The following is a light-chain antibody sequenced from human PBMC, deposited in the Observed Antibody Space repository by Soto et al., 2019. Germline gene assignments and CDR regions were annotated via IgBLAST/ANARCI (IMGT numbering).Light chain of an antibody. J-gene: IGKJ1*01. Sequence: DIQMTQSPSTLSASVGDRVAITCRASDNIVHWVAWYQQKPGKAPKLLIYKAANLADEVPSRFAGSGSGTDFTLAITRLQPDDFAPYYWQHYNSFSRTFGQGTKVEV. V-gene: IGKV1-5*03. CDR2: KAA. CDR3: QHYNSFSRT. CDR1: DNIVHW.